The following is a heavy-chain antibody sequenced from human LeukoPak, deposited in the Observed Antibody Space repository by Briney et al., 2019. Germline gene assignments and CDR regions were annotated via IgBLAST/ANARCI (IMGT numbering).Heavy chain of an antibody. V-gene: IGHV3-23*01. CDR3: AKDHYSGYVGLFDY. CDR2: ITGGGGGT. D-gene: IGHD5-12*01. J-gene: IGHJ4*02. CDR1: GCSFSSYA. Sequence: GGSLRLSCAASGCSFSSYAMSWVRQAPGKGLEGVSGITGGGGGTYYADSVKGRFTISRDNSKNTLYLQMNSLRAADTAVYYCAKDHYSGYVGLFDYWGQGTLVTVSS.